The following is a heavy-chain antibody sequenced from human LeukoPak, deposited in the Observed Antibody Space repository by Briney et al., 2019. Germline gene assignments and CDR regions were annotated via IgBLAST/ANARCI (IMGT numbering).Heavy chain of an antibody. CDR3: ARVLSGYYFYYYYGMDV. CDR2: MNPNSGNT. V-gene: IGHV1-8*01. J-gene: IGHJ6*02. Sequence: GASVKASCKASGYTFTSYDINWVRQATGQGLEWMGWMNPNSGNTGYAQKFQGRVTMTRNTSISTAYMELSSLRSEDTAVYYCARVLSGYYFYYYYGMDVWGQGTTVTVSS. CDR1: GYTFTSYD. D-gene: IGHD3-3*01.